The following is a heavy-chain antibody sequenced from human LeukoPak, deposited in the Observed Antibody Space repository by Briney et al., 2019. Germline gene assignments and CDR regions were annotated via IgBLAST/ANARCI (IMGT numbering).Heavy chain of an antibody. CDR2: IRSKANSYAT. CDR3: TRARWLQWSHNYYFDY. Sequence: GGSLRLSCAASGFTFSGSAMHWVRQASRKGLEWVGRIRSKANSYATAYAASVKGRFTISRDDSKNTAYLQMNSLKTEDTAVYYCTRARWLQWSHNYYFDYWGQGTLVTVSS. D-gene: IGHD5-24*01. J-gene: IGHJ4*02. V-gene: IGHV3-73*01. CDR1: GFTFSGSA.